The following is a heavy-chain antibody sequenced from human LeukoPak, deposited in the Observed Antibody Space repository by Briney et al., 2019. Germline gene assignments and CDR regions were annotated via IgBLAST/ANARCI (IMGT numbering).Heavy chain of an antibody. V-gene: IGHV1-18*01. CDR2: ISAYNGNT. CDR1: GYTFTSYG. CDR3: ARSSCSGGSCYPASFDY. J-gene: IGHJ4*02. D-gene: IGHD2-15*01. Sequence: ASVKVSCKASGYTFTSYGISWVRQAPGQGLEWMGWISAYNGNTNYAQKLQGRVTMTTDTSTSTAYMELRSLRSDDTAVYYCARSSCSGGSCYPASFDYWGQGTLVTVSS.